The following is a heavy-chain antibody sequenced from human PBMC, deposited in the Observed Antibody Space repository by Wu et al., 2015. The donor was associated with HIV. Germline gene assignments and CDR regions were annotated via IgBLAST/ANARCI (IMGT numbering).Heavy chain of an antibody. Sequence: VQLVQSGTEVKESGASLKVSCKASGYVFKTYGISWLRQAPGQGLEWMGWISGYNGNTNYAQNLQGRVTMTADTSTNTVYMELRSLRSDDTAVYYCVRDSTEDRPNWFDPWARDPGHRLL. CDR1: GYVFKTYG. J-gene: IGHJ5*02. CDR3: VRDSTEDRPNWFDP. V-gene: IGHV1-18*01. D-gene: IGHD6-6*01. CDR2: ISGYNGNT.